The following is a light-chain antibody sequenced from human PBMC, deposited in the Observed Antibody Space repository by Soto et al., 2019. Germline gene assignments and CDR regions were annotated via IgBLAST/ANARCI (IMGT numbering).Light chain of an antibody. CDR3: QKYGSSPLT. J-gene: IGKJ4*01. CDR1: QSVSSSY. Sequence: EIVLTQSPGTLSLSPGERATLSCRASQSVSSSYLAWYQQKPGQAPRLLIYGASSSATGIPDRFSGSGSGTDFPLTISRLEPEDFAVYYCQKYGSSPLTFGGGTKVEIK. CDR2: GAS. V-gene: IGKV3-20*01.